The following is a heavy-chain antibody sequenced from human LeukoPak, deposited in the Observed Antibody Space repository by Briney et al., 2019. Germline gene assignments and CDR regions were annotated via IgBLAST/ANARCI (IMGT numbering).Heavy chain of an antibody. J-gene: IGHJ5*02. CDR2: ISAYNGNT. CDR1: GYTFTSYG. V-gene: IGHV1-18*01. Sequence: GASVKVSCKASGYTFTSYGISWVRQAPGQGLEWMGRISAYNGNTNYAQKFQGRVTMTRDTSINTAYMELSRLTSDDTAMYFCARGVRNWFDPWGQGTLVTVSS. CDR3: ARGVRNWFDP.